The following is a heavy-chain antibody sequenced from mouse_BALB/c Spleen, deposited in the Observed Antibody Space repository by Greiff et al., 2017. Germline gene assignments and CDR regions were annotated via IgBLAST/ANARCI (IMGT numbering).Heavy chain of an antibody. CDR3: ANYGSSYVGFAY. J-gene: IGHJ3*01. CDR2: IYPGDGDT. Sequence: QVQLKESGPELVKPGASVKISCKASGYAFSSSWMNWVKQRPGQGLEWIGRIYPGDGDTNYNGKFKGKATLTADKSSSTAYMQLSSLTSVDSAVYFCANYGSSYVGFAYWGQGTLVTVSA. V-gene: IGHV1-82*01. D-gene: IGHD1-1*01. CDR1: GYAFSSSW.